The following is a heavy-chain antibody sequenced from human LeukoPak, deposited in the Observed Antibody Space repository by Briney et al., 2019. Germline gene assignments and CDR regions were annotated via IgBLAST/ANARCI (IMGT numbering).Heavy chain of an antibody. D-gene: IGHD4-17*01. CDR3: ARGAYGDYDY. J-gene: IGHJ4*02. Sequence: GGSLRLSCAGSVLTFTSFTMNWVRQAPGKGLGWVSSISPASTYIYHADSVRGRFTISRDNAKNSLYLPMDSLRAEDTAVHYCARGAYGDYDYWGRGTLVPVFS. CDR1: VLTFTSFT. V-gene: IGHV3-21*01. CDR2: ISPASTYI.